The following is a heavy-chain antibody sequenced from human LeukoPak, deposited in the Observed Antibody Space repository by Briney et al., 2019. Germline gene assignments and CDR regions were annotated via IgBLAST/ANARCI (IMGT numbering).Heavy chain of an antibody. CDR2: ISGSGGST. J-gene: IGHJ4*02. Sequence: GGSLRLSCAASGFTFSSYAMSWVRQAPGKGLEWVSAISGSGGSTYYADSVKGRFTISRDNSKNTLYLQMNSLRAEDTAVYYCAKDFSVDYYDSSGYPPGLFDYWGQGTLATVSS. CDR1: GFTFSSYA. D-gene: IGHD3-22*01. V-gene: IGHV3-23*01. CDR3: AKDFSVDYYDSSGYPPGLFDY.